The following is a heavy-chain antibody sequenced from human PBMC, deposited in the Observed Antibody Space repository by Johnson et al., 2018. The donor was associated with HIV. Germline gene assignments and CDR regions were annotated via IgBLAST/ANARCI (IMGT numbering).Heavy chain of an antibody. J-gene: IGHJ3*02. V-gene: IGHV3-11*04. CDR3: ASGWGIAASDAFDI. Sequence: QVQLVESGGGLVQSGGSLRLSCVASGVIFSDYYMSWIRQAPGKGLEWVSYISSSGTTIYYADSVKGRFTISRDNAKNSLYLQMNSLRAEDTAVYYCASGWGIAASDAFDIWGQGTMVIVSS. D-gene: IGHD6-13*01. CDR1: GVIFSDYY. CDR2: ISSSGTTI.